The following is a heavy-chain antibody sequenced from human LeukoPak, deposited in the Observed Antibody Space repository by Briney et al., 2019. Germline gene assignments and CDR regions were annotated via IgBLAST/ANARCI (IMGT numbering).Heavy chain of an antibody. V-gene: IGHV3-23*01. CDR2: ISGSGGTT. Sequence: GGSLRLSCAASGSTFSTYAMNWVRQAPGKGLEWVSGISGSGGTTYYADSVKGRFTISRDNSKNTLYLQMNYLRAEDTALYYCANAGTPLDYGDYGAVDYWGQGTLVTVSS. CDR3: ANAGTPLDYGDYGAVDY. D-gene: IGHD4-17*01. J-gene: IGHJ4*02. CDR1: GSTFSTYA.